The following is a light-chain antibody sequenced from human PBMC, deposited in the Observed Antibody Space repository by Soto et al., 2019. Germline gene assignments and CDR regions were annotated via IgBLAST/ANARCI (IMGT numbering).Light chain of an antibody. CDR1: SSDIGGYNY. CDR3: SSYTSSSTLYV. J-gene: IGLJ1*01. CDR2: EVS. V-gene: IGLV2-14*01. Sequence: QSVLTQPASLSGSPGQSITISCAGTSSDIGGYNYVSWYQQHPGKAPKVMIYEVSNRPSGVSNRFSGSKSGNTASLTISGLQDEDEADYYCSSYTSSSTLYVFGSGTKVTVL.